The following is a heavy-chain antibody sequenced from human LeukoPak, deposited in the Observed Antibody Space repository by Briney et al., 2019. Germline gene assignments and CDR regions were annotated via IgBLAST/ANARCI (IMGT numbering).Heavy chain of an antibody. CDR2: INHSGST. J-gene: IGHJ6*02. CDR3: ARARRADSGSPLYYYYYGMDV. V-gene: IGHV4-34*01. Sequence: PSETLSLTCAVYGGSFSGYYWSWIRQPPGKGLEWIGEINHSGSTNYNPSLKSRVTISVDKSKNQFSLKLSSVTAADTAVYYCARARRADSGSPLYYYYYGMDVWGQGTTVTVSS. CDR1: GGSFSGYY. D-gene: IGHD1-26*01.